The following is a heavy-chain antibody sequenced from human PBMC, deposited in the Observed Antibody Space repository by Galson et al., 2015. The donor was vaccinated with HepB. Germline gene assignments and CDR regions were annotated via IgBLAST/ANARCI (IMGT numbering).Heavy chain of an antibody. CDR3: ARNPASYDYYNLDV. Sequence: SLRLSCAASGFSFSSHSMNWVRQAPGKGLEWVPYISAGSTTRYYAASVKGRFTISRDNARNSVSLHMSSLRDEDTAVYYCARNPASYDYYNLDVWGQGTTVTVSS. CDR1: GFSFSSHS. V-gene: IGHV3-48*02. CDR2: ISAGSTTR. J-gene: IGHJ6*02. D-gene: IGHD6-25*01.